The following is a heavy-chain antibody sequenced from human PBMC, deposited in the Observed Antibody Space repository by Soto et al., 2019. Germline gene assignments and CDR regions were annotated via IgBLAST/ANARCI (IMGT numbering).Heavy chain of an antibody. Sequence: GESLKISCAASGFTFSSYSMNWVRQAPGKGLECVSYISSSSSTIYYADSVKGRFTISRDNAKNSLYLHMHSLRAEDTAVYYCARDAGSGDHDSGYHYAFDYWGQGTLVTVSS. CDR2: ISSSSSTI. D-gene: IGHD3-22*01. CDR1: GFTFSSYS. CDR3: ARDAGSGDHDSGYHYAFDY. V-gene: IGHV3-48*01. J-gene: IGHJ4*02.